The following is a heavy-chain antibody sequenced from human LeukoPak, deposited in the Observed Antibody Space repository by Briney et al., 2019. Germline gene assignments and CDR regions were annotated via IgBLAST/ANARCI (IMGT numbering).Heavy chain of an antibody. V-gene: IGHV4-31*03. CDR1: GGSISSGGYY. Sequence: SETLSLTCTVSGGSISSGGYYWSWIRQHPGKGLEWIGYIYYSGSTYYNPSLKSRVTISVDTSKNQFSLKLSSVTAADTAVYYCARRAPDYYGSGSHGWFDPWGQGTLVTVSS. CDR2: IYYSGST. J-gene: IGHJ5*02. D-gene: IGHD3-10*01. CDR3: ARRAPDYYGSGSHGWFDP.